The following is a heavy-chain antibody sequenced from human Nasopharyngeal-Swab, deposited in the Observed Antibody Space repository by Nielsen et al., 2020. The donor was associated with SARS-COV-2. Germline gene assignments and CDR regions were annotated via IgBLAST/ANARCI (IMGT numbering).Heavy chain of an antibody. D-gene: IGHD3-22*01. V-gene: IGHV3-33*01. CDR2: IWYDGSNK. J-gene: IGHJ4*02. CDR1: GFTFSSNG. CDR3: HLSSGYDGYINY. Sequence: GGSLRLSCAASGFTFSSNGMHWVRQAPGKGLEWVAVIWYDGSNKDYADSVKGRFTISRDNSKNTLYLQMNSLRAEDTAMYYCHLSSGYDGYINYWGQGTLVTVSS.